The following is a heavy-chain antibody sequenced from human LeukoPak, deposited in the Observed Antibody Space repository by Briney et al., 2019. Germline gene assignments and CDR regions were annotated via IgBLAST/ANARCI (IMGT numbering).Heavy chain of an antibody. D-gene: IGHD6-13*01. J-gene: IGHJ3*02. V-gene: IGHV4-4*07. Sequence: SETLSLTCTVSGGSISSYYWSWIRQPAGKGLEWIGRIYTSGSTNYNPSLKSRVTMSVDTSKNQFSLKLSSVTAADTAVYYCARVSLSSSSSGFDAFDIWGQGTMVTVSS. CDR3: ARVSLSSSSSGFDAFDI. CDR1: GGSISSYY. CDR2: IYTSGST.